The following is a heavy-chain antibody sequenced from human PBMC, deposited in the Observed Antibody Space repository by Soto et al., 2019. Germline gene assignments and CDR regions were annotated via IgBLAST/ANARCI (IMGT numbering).Heavy chain of an antibody. CDR1: GGTSKMYS. CDR3: TFGLDFANSWRWFDP. Sequence: QVQLVQSGAAVKRPGSSLIVSCKASGGTSKMYSISWVRQAPGQWLEWMGGIIPIYGLTNYAQKFQGRVTINADESTSTVYMQLSSLRSEDTAIYYCTFGLDFANSWRWFDPGGQGTLVTVSS. V-gene: IGHV1-69*01. J-gene: IGHJ5*02. D-gene: IGHD1-26*01. CDR2: IIPIYGLT.